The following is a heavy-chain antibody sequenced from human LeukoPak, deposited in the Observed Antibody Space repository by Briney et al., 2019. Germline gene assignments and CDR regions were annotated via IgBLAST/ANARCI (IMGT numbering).Heavy chain of an antibody. D-gene: IGHD1-20*01. CDR3: ARASNNLNWFDP. J-gene: IGHJ5*02. Sequence: ASVKVSCKASGYTFTSYYMHWVRQAPGQGLEWMGIINPSGGSTSYAQKFQGRVTMTRDMSTSTVYMELSSLRSEDTAVYYCARASNNLNWFDPWGQGTLVTVSS. V-gene: IGHV1-46*01. CDR2: INPSGGST. CDR1: GYTFTSYY.